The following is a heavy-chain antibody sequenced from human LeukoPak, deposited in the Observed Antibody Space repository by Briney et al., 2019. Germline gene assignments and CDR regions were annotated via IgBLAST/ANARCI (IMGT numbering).Heavy chain of an antibody. D-gene: IGHD6-19*01. CDR2: INHSGST. CDR3: ARGEEQWLEWYFDL. Sequence: NTSETLSLTCTVSGASITGYYWGCIREPPGKGLEWIGEINHSGSTNYNPSLKSRVTISVDTSKNQSSLKLSSVTAADTAVYHCARGEEQWLEWYFDLWGRGTLVTVSS. V-gene: IGHV4-34*01. CDR1: GASITGYY. J-gene: IGHJ2*01.